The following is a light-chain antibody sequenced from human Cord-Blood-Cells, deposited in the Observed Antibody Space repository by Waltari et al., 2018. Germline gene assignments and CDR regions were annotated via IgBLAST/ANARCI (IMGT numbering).Light chain of an antibody. CDR1: NIGSKS. J-gene: IGLJ1*01. CDR3: QVWDSSSDHYV. Sequence: SYVLTQPPSVSVAPGKTARITWGGNNIGSKSVHWYQQKPGQAPVLVIYYDSDRPSGIPERFSGSNSGNTATLTISRVEAEDEADYYCQVWDSSSDHYVFGTGTKVTVL. CDR2: YDS. V-gene: IGLV3-21*04.